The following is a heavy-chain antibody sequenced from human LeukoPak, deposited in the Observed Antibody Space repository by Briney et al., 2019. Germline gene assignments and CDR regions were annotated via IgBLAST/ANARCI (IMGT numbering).Heavy chain of an antibody. J-gene: IGHJ5*02. Sequence: SQTLSLTCAISGDSVSSNIAGWSWIRQSPSRGFEWLGRTYYRSRWYIDYAVSVGSRITINADTSKNQFSLQLNSVTPEDTAVYYCAGGGLVGSDRGWFGPWGQGTLVTVSS. CDR3: AGGGLVGSDRGWFGP. CDR2: TYYRSRWYI. D-gene: IGHD2-15*01. V-gene: IGHV6-1*01. CDR1: GDSVSSNIAG.